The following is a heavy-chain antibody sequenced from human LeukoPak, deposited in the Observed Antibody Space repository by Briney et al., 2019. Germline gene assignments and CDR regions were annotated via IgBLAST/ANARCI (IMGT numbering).Heavy chain of an antibody. CDR2: ISSSDSTI. CDR3: ARTIEMATISYFDY. Sequence: GGSLRLSCAASGLSFRSYEINWVRQAPGKGLEWVSYISSSDSTIYYADSVKGRFTISRDNAKNSLYLQMNSLRAGDTAVYYCARTIEMATISYFDYWGQGTLVTVSS. D-gene: IGHD5-24*01. J-gene: IGHJ4*02. V-gene: IGHV3-48*03. CDR1: GLSFRSYE.